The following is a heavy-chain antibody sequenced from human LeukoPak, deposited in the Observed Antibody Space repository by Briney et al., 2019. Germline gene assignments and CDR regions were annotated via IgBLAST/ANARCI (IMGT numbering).Heavy chain of an antibody. J-gene: IGHJ3*02. D-gene: IGHD4-23*01. CDR2: GNSDGSTT. CDR1: GFTFRTYW. V-gene: IGHV3-74*01. CDR3: ARDLKGPVNDVFDI. Sequence: TGGSLRLSCAASGFTFRTYWMHWVRQAPGKGLVWVSPGNSDGSTTSYADSVKGRFTISRDNAKNTLYLQMNSLRAEDTAVYYCARDLKGPVNDVFDIWGQGTMVTVSS.